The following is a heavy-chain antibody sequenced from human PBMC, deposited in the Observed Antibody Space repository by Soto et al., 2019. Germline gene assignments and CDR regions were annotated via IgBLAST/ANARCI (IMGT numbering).Heavy chain of an antibody. Sequence: ESGGGVVQPGRSLRLSCAASEFTFSNFGMHWVRQAPGKGLEWVAVIYYDGSNEYYADSVKGRFTISRDNSKNTLYLQMNSLRDEDTAVYYCARVDVVVAADAFDIWGQGTMVTVSS. CDR1: EFTFSNFG. J-gene: IGHJ3*02. D-gene: IGHD2-15*01. CDR2: IYYDGSNE. V-gene: IGHV3-33*01. CDR3: ARVDVVVAADAFDI.